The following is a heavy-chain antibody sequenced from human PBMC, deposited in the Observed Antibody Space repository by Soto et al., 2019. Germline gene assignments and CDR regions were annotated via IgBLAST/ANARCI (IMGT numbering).Heavy chain of an antibody. Sequence: ASVQVSCKTSGFTFTNYGVSWVRQAPGQGLEWMGRISAYNGITNYAQKIQDRVTFTTDTSTSIAYMELRSLRAEDTAVYYCVKDTRNTVSHVDYRGQGTLVTVSS. CDR1: GFTFTNYG. D-gene: IGHD4-4*01. J-gene: IGHJ4*02. CDR2: ISAYNGIT. CDR3: VKDTRNTVSHVDY. V-gene: IGHV1-18*01.